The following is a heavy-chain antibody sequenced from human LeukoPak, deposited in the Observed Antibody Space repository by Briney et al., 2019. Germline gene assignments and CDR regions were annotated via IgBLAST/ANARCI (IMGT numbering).Heavy chain of an antibody. CDR3: ARDRRGATDY. V-gene: IGHV4-59*01. Sequence: SETLSLTCTVSGGSISSYYWSWIRQPPGKGLEWIGYIYYSGSTNYNPSLKSRVTISVDTSKNLFSLRLSSVTAADTAVYYCARDRRGATDYWGQGTLVTVSS. CDR2: IYYSGST. D-gene: IGHD5-12*01. CDR1: GGSISSYY. J-gene: IGHJ4*02.